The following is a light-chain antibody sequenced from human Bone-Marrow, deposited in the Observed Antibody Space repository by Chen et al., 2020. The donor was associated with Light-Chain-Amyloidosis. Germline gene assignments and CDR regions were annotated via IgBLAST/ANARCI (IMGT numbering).Light chain of an antibody. CDR3: QVWDRSSDRPV. V-gene: IGLV3-21*02. CDR2: ADS. J-gene: IGLJ3*02. Sequence: SYVLTQPSSVSVAPGQTATIACGGNNIGSTSVHWYQQTPGQAPLLVVYADSDRPSGIPERLAGSNSGNTATLTISRVEAGDEAYYYCQVWDRSSDRPVFGGGTKLTVL. CDR1: NIGSTS.